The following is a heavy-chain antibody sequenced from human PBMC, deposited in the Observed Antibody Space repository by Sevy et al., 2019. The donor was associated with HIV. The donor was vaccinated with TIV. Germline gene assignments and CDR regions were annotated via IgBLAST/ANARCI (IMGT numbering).Heavy chain of an antibody. V-gene: IGHV3-30-3*01. CDR3: ARDQLGSIDY. D-gene: IGHD7-27*01. J-gene: IGHJ4*02. Sequence: GGSPRLSCAVSGFTFSTYAMHWVRQAPGKGLECVAIVSSDGSEINYADSVKGRFTISRDNSRNTLYLQMNSLRTEDTALYYCARDQLGSIDYWGQGSLVTVSS. CDR1: GFTFSTYA. CDR2: VSSDGSEI.